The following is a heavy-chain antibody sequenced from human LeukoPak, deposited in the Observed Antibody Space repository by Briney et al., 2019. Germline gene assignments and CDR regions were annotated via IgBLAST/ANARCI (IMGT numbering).Heavy chain of an antibody. CDR2: IYTSGST. J-gene: IGHJ5*02. CDR3: ARAGGAAAGKGNWFDP. V-gene: IGHV4-4*07. CDR1: GGSLSSYY. Sequence: SETLSLTCTVSGGSLSSYYWSWIRQPAGKGLEWIGRIYTSGSTNYNPSLKSRVTMSVDTSKNQFSLKLSSVTAADTAVYYCARAGGAAAGKGNWFDPWGQGTLVTVSS. D-gene: IGHD6-13*01.